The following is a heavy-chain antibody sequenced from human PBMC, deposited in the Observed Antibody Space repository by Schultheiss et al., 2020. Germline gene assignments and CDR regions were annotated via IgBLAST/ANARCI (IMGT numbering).Heavy chain of an antibody. CDR3: ARENRDGYNPRAFDY. J-gene: IGHJ4*02. Sequence: GGSLRLSCAASGFSFSSYGMHWVRQAPGKGLEWVAVIWYDGSKKYYADSVKGRFTISRDNSKNTLYLQMNSLRAEDTAVYYCARENRDGYNPRAFDYWGQGTLVTVSS. CDR1: GFSFSSYG. D-gene: IGHD5-24*01. CDR2: IWYDGSKK. V-gene: IGHV3-33*01.